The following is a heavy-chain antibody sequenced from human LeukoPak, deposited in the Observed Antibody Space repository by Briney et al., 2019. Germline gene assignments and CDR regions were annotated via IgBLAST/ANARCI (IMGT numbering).Heavy chain of an antibody. V-gene: IGHV3-74*03. J-gene: IGHJ3*02. Sequence: PGGSLRLSCAASGFTFSTYWMYWVRQAPGKGLVWVSRINGDGGSXXXXXXXXXRFAISRDNAKNTLYLQMNSLRAEDTAVYYCXXXXXXXXXFDIWGQGTMVTXSS. CDR1: GFTFSTYW. CDR2: INGDGGSX. CDR3: XXXXXXXXXFDI.